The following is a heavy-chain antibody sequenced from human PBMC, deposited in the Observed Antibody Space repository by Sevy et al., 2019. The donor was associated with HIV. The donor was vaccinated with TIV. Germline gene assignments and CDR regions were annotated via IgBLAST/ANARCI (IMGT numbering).Heavy chain of an antibody. D-gene: IGHD2-8*01. J-gene: IGHJ4*02. V-gene: IGHV3-23*01. CDR2: LSFGCGEI. Sequence: GGSLRLSCAASGFTFSKYSMSWVRQPPGKGLEWVSTLSFGCGEINYADSVKGRFTISRDNTKSSVYLQMNNLRPEDTAVYYCTREGCTKPHDYWGQGTLVTVSS. CDR1: GFTFSKYS. CDR3: TREGCTKPHDY.